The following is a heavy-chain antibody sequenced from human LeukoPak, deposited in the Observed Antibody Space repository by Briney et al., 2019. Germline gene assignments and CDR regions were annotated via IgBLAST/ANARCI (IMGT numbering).Heavy chain of an antibody. D-gene: IGHD6-25*01. CDR2: ISCDGRNE. Sequence: PGRSLRLSCLASGFSFTAYTMHWVSQAPGKGTEWLAYISCDGRNELYTSSVKGRFTISRDNSKNTLYLQMNSLRAEDTALYYCVRPAATVTLVDHWGQGTLVIVSS. CDR1: GFSFTAYT. V-gene: IGHV3-30*04. J-gene: IGHJ1*01. CDR3: VRPAATVTLVDH.